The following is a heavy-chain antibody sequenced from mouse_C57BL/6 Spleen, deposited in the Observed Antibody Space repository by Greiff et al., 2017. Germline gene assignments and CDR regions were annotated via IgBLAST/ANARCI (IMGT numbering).Heavy chain of an antibody. D-gene: IGHD4-1*01. CDR1: GFNIKDDY. V-gene: IGHV14-4*01. J-gene: IGHJ2*01. Sequence: EVQRVESGAELVRPGASVKLSCTASGFNIKDDYMNWVKQRPEQGLEWIGRIDPENGDTEYASKFQGKATITADTSSNTAYLQLSSLTSEDTAVYYCTELGHYLDYWGQGTTLTVSS. CDR3: TELGHYLDY. CDR2: IDPENGDT.